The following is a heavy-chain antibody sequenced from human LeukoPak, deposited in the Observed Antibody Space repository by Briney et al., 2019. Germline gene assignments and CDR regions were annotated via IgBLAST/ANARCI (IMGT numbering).Heavy chain of an antibody. CDR1: GYTFTDYG. CDR3: ARVNDIRSFDI. V-gene: IGHV1-18*01. CDR2: ISAKNGNT. D-gene: IGHD2-8*01. J-gene: IGHJ3*02. Sequence: ASVKVSCKASGYTFTDYGFTWVRQAPGQGLEWMGWISAKNGNTNYAQTLQGRVTMTTDTSTSTAYMELRSLSSDDTAVYYCARVNDIRSFDIWGQGTMVTVSS.